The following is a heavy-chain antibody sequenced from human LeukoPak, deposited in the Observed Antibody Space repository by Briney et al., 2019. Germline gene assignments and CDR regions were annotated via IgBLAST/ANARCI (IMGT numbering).Heavy chain of an antibody. J-gene: IGHJ4*02. V-gene: IGHV4-39*01. D-gene: IGHD2-21*01. Sequence: PSEILSLTCTVSDDSISTNSYYWSWIRQPPGKGLECIGTLHFSGTPYYSPSLNSRISISVDTSKKQFSLKLRSVTATDTAVYYCTRGGDPYKVGNFWGQGTLVTVSS. CDR1: DDSISTNSYY. CDR3: TRGGDPYKVGNF. CDR2: LHFSGTP.